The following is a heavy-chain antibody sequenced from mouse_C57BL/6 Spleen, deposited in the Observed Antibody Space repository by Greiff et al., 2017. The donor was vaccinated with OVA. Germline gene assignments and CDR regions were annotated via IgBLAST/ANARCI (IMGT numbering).Heavy chain of an antibody. J-gene: IGHJ4*01. CDR1: GFTFTDYY. CDR2: IRNKANGYTT. Sequence: DVMLVESGGGLVQPGGSLSLSCAASGFTFTDYYMSWVRQPPGKALEWLGFIRNKANGYTTEYSASVKGRFTISRDNSQSILYLQMNALRAEDSATYYCARWSDYYAMDYWGQGTSVTVSS. CDR3: ARWSDYYAMDY. V-gene: IGHV7-3*01.